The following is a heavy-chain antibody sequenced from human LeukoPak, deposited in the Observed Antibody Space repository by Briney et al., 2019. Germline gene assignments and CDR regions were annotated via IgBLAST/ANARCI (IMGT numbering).Heavy chain of an antibody. CDR2: ISAYNGNT. CDR3: ARGLLDIVVVPAAFRNYYYGMDV. V-gene: IGHV1-18*01. CDR1: GYTFTSYG. D-gene: IGHD2-2*03. Sequence: ASVKVSCKASGYTFTSYGISWVRQAPGQGLEWMGWISAYNGNTNYAQKLQGRVAMTTDTSTSTAYMELRSLRSDDTAVYYCARGLLDIVVVPAAFRNYYYGMDVWGQGTTVTVSS. J-gene: IGHJ6*02.